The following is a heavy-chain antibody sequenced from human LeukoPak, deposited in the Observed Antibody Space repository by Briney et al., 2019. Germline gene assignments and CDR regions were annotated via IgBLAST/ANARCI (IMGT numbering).Heavy chain of an antibody. CDR3: ARGRFLEWLPYFDY. J-gene: IGHJ4*02. D-gene: IGHD3-3*01. V-gene: IGHV4-59*01. CDR1: GGSISNYY. CDR2: IYYSGST. Sequence: PSETLSLTCTVSGGSISNYYWSWIRQPPGKGLEWIGYIYYSGSTNYNPSLKSRVTISVDTSKNQFSLKLSSVTAADTAVYYCARGRFLEWLPYFDYWGQGTLVTVSS.